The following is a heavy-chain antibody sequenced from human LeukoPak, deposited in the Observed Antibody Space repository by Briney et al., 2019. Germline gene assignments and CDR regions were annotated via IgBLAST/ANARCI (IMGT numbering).Heavy chain of an antibody. CDR2: INNDGNLKTDGRDT. Sequence: GGSLRLSCAASGFTLSNYWMIHWVRQVPGKGLQWVSRINNDGNLKTDGRDTGYADSVKRRFTICTDTAKNTLYLQMNSRRAEDTAVYYRARAGGTDTHDWYFDLWGRGTQVTVSS. J-gene: IGHJ2*01. V-gene: IGHV3-74*01. CDR3: ARAGGTDTHDWYFDL. D-gene: IGHD3-16*01. CDR1: GFTLSNYW.